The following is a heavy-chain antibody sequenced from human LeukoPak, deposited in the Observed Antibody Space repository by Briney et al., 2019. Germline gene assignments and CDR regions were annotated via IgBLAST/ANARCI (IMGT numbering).Heavy chain of an antibody. Sequence: PSETLSLTCTVSGYSISSDYYWAWIRQPPGKGLEWIGSIYHSGSTYYNPSLKSRVTLSVDTSKKQFSLKLSSVTAADTAVYYCARVALAAAANYYYYMDVWGKGTTVTVSS. J-gene: IGHJ6*03. V-gene: IGHV4-38-2*02. D-gene: IGHD6-13*01. CDR2: IYHSGST. CDR3: ARVALAAAANYYYYMDV. CDR1: GYSISSDYY.